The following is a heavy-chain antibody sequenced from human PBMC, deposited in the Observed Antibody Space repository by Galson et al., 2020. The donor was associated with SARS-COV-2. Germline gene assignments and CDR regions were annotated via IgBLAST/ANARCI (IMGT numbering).Heavy chain of an antibody. D-gene: IGHD2-2*01. CDR2: IYPGDSDT. V-gene: IGHV5-51*01. Sequence: GESLKISCKGSGYSFSSYWIGWVRQMPGKGPEWMGIIYPGDSDTRYSPSFQGQVTISADKSISTAYLHWSSLKASDTAMYYCARLVGVCSSTSCYRGSEVYFDYWGQGTLLTVSS. CDR1: GYSFSSYW. CDR3: ARLVGVCSSTSCYRGSEVYFDY. J-gene: IGHJ4*02.